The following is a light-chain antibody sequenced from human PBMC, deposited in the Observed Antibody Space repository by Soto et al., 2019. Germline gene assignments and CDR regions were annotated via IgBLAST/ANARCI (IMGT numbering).Light chain of an antibody. V-gene: IGLV1-40*01. CDR2: GNR. CDR1: NSNLGAGYD. CDR3: QAYDYSLTAFV. J-gene: IGLJ3*02. Sequence: QSVLTHPPSVSGAPGQRVTISCTGNNSNLGAGYDVHWYQQLPGAAPKLVIFGNRNRPSGVPERFSGSKSGTSAYLAITGLQAEDEAAYYCQAYDYSLTAFVFGGGTKLTVL.